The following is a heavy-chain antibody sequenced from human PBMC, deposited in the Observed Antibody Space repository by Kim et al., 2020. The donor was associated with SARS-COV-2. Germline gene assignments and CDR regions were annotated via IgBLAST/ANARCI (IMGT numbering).Heavy chain of an antibody. Sequence: GGSLRLSCAASGFTFSSYSMNWVRQAPGKGLEWVSYISSSSSTIYYADSVKGRFTISRDNAKNSLYLQMNSLRAEDTAVYYCARDPEYGDYGYWGQGTLVTVSS. CDR1: GFTFSSYS. V-gene: IGHV3-48*04. D-gene: IGHD4-17*01. J-gene: IGHJ4*02. CDR2: ISSSSSTI. CDR3: ARDPEYGDYGY.